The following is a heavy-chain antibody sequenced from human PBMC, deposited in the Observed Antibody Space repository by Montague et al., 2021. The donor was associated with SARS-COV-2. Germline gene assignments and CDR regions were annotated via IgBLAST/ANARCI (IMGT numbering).Heavy chain of an antibody. CDR2: IYYSGST. V-gene: IGHV4-39*01. D-gene: IGHD3-10*01. CDR3: ARPLAYYYGSGSYGHNWFDP. Sequence: SETLSLTCTVSGGSISGSSYYWGWIRQPPGKGLEWIGSIYYSGSTYYNPSLKSRVTISVDTSKNQFSLKLSSVTAADTAVYYCARPLAYYYGSGSYGHNWFDPRGQGTLVTVSS. CDR1: GGSISGSSYY. J-gene: IGHJ5*02.